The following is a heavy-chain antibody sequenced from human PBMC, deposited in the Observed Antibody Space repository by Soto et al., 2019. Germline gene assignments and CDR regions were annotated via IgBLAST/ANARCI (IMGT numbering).Heavy chain of an antibody. Sequence: GGSLRLSCAASGFTFDDYAMHWVRQAPGKGLEWVAGISWNSDYTGYADSVKGRFTISRDNAKNFLYLQMNSLRVEDTAVYYCAKVSSSWYAGFFDLWGQGT. J-gene: IGHJ4*02. V-gene: IGHV3-9*01. CDR2: ISWNSDYT. D-gene: IGHD6-13*01. CDR3: AKVSSSWYAGFFDL. CDR1: GFTFDDYA.